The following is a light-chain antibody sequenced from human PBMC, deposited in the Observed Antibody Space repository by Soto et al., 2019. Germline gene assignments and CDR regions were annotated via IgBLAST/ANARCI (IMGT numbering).Light chain of an antibody. J-gene: IGKJ3*01. CDR3: QQYGSAPFT. V-gene: IGKV3-20*01. CDR2: GAS. CDR1: QSVSSTY. Sequence: EIVLTQSPGTLSLSPGERATLSCRASQSVSSTYLVWYQQKPGQAPRLLIYGASSRATGIPDRFSGSGSGTDFTLTINSLEPEDFAVYYCQQYGSAPFTFGPGTKVDI.